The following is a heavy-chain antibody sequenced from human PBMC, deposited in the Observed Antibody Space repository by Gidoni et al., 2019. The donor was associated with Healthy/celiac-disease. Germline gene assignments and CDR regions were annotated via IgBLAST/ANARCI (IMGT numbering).Heavy chain of an antibody. D-gene: IGHD3-22*01. V-gene: IGHV3-43*02. CDR3: AKDRYYYDSSGYRGYFDY. J-gene: IGHJ4*02. Sequence: EVQLVESGGGLLQPGGSLRLSCAASGFTFDDYAMHWVRKAPGKGLEWVSLISGDCGSTYYADSVKGRFTISRDNSKNSLYLQMNSLRTEDTALYYCAKDRYYYDSSGYRGYFDYWGQGTLVTVSS. CDR1: GFTFDDYA. CDR2: ISGDCGST.